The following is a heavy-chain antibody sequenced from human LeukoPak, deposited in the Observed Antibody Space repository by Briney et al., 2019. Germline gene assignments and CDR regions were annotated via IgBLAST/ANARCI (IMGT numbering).Heavy chain of an antibody. D-gene: IGHD6-19*01. CDR3: ASIYRSDWYGGY. CDR2: ISSGSSYT. V-gene: IGHV3-11*03. Sequence: GGSLRLSCAASGFTFNDYYMSWIRQAPGKGLEWGSYISSGSSYTNYADSVKGRFTISRDNAKNSLYLQMNSLRAEDTAVYYCASIYRSDWYGGYWGQGTLVTVSS. J-gene: IGHJ4*02. CDR1: GFTFNDYY.